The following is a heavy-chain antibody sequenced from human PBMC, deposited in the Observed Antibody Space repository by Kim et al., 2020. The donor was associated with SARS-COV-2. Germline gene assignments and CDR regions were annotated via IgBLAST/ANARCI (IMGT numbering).Heavy chain of an antibody. Sequence: YAQQLQGRVTMTTDTSTSTAYMELRSLRSDDTAVYYCARDRTYSSSCPTFWGQGTLVTVSS. J-gene: IGHJ4*02. CDR3: ARDRTYSSSCPTF. V-gene: IGHV1-18*01. D-gene: IGHD6-13*01.